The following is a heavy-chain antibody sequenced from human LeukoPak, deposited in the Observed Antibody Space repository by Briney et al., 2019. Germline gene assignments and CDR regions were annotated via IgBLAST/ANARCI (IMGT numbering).Heavy chain of an antibody. CDR1: GGSISSYY. CDR3: ARQPYTVGAYYFDY. Sequence: LETLSLTCIVTGGSISSYYWSWIRQPPGKGLEWIGYIFHSGDTNYNPSLKSRVTMSMDTSKNQVSLRLSSMTAADTAVYYCARQPYTVGAYYFDYWGPGTLVSVSS. V-gene: IGHV4-59*08. D-gene: IGHD2-21*01. J-gene: IGHJ4*02. CDR2: IFHSGDT.